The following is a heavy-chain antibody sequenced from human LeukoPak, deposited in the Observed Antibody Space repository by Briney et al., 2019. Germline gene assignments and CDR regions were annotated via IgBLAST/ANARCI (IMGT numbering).Heavy chain of an antibody. CDR2: INPSGGST. D-gene: IGHD3-10*01. CDR1: GYTFTSYY. V-gene: IGHV1-46*01. Sequence: ASVKVSCKASGYTFTSYYMHWVRQALGQGLEWMGIINPSGGSTSYAQKFQGRVTMTRDTSTSTVYMELSSLRSEDTAVYYCARDLDVSFGRDNWFDPWGQGTLVTVSS. CDR3: ARDLDVSFGRDNWFDP. J-gene: IGHJ5*02.